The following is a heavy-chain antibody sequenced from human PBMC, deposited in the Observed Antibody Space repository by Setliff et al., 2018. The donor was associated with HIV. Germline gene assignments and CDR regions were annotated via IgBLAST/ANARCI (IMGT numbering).Heavy chain of an antibody. CDR1: GGSISSGSFY. J-gene: IGHJ1*01. CDR3: ASRGIVVVTMSMPDEFFVH. CDR2: IYYIGST. Sequence: SETLSLTCTVSGGSISSGSFYWGWIRQPPGKGLELIGSIYYIGSTSYNPSLKSRVTISVDTSNNQFSLKLTSVTAADTATYYCASRGIVVVTMSMPDEFFVHWGHGTLVTVSS. V-gene: IGHV4-39*01. D-gene: IGHD2-21*02.